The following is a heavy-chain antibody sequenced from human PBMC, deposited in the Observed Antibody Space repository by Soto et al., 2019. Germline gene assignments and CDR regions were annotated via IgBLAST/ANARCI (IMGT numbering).Heavy chain of an antibody. Sequence: QVQLVQSGAEVKKPGASVKVSCKASGYTFTSSGISWVRQAPGQGLEWMGWISGYTANTKYAQKFQGRVSMTTDRHTSTVYMELRSLRSDDTAVYYCARDGAHADLLMADFDYWGQGTLVTVSS. CDR1: GYTFTSSG. D-gene: IGHD1-26*01. CDR3: ARDGAHADLLMADFDY. V-gene: IGHV1-18*01. CDR2: ISGYTANT. J-gene: IGHJ4*02.